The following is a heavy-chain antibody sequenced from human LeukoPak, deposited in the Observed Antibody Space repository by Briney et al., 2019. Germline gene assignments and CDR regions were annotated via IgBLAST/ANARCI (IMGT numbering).Heavy chain of an antibody. J-gene: IGHJ6*03. V-gene: IGHV1-2*02. CDR2: INPNSGGT. CDR1: GYTFTGYY. Sequence: ASVKVSCQASGYTFTGYYMHWVRQAPGQGLEWMGWINPNSGGTNYAQKFQGRVTMTRDTSISTAYMELSRLRSDDTAVYYCARSSLVRYLVYYYMDVWGKGTTVTVSS. CDR3: ARSSLVRYLVYYYMDV. D-gene: IGHD3-9*01.